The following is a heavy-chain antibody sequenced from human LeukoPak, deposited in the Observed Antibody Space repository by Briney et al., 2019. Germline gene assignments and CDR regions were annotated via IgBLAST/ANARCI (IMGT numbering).Heavy chain of an antibody. CDR2: INPSCGSA. CDR1: GYTFTSYY. Sequence: ASVKVSCKASGYTFTSYYIHWVRQAPGQGLEWMGRINPSCGSASYAQKFQGRVTMTRDTSTSTVYMELSSLRSEDTAVYYCASRTYYYDSSGHSPQHYAFDIWGQGTMVTLSS. V-gene: IGHV1-46*01. D-gene: IGHD3-22*01. CDR3: ASRTYYYDSSGHSPQHYAFDI. J-gene: IGHJ3*02.